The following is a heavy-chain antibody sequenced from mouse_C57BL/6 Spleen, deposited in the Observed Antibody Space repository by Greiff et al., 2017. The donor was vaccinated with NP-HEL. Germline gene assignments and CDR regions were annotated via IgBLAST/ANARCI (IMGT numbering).Heavy chain of an antibody. CDR1: GYTFTSYW. D-gene: IGHD2-4*01. Sequence: QVQLQQPGTELVKPGASVKLSCKASGYTFTSYWMHWVKQRPGQGLEWIGNINPSNGGTNYNEKFKSKATLTVDKSSSTAYMQLSSLTSEDSAVYYCARGFYYDYDDYYAMDYWGQGTSVTVSS. J-gene: IGHJ4*01. CDR3: ARGFYYDYDDYYAMDY. CDR2: INPSNGGT. V-gene: IGHV1-53*01.